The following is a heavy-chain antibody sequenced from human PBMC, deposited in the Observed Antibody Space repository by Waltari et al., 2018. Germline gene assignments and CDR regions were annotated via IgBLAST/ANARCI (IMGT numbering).Heavy chain of an antibody. J-gene: IGHJ6*02. V-gene: IGHV1-69*01. CDR2: IIPIFGTA. Sequence: QVQLVQSGAEVKKPGSSVKVSCKASGVTFSSYAISWVRQAPGPGLEWMGGIIPIFGTANYAQKFQGRVTITADESTSTAYMELSSLRSEDTAVYYCARSPYYDFWSGYFHYYYGMDVWGQGTTVTVSS. CDR3: ARSPYYDFWSGYFHYYYGMDV. D-gene: IGHD3-3*01. CDR1: GVTFSSYA.